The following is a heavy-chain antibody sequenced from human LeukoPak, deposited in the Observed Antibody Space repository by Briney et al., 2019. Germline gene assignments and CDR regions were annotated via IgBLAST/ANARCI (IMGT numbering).Heavy chain of an antibody. CDR3: ATPPITIFGVVRGGWFDP. D-gene: IGHD3-3*01. Sequence: ASVKVSCKVSGYTLTELSMHWVRQAPGKGLEWMGGFDPEDGETIYAQKFQGRVTMTEDTSTDTAYMELSSLRSEDTAVYYCATPPITIFGVVRGGWFDPWGQGTPVTVSS. CDR2: FDPEDGET. J-gene: IGHJ5*02. V-gene: IGHV1-24*01. CDR1: GYTLTELS.